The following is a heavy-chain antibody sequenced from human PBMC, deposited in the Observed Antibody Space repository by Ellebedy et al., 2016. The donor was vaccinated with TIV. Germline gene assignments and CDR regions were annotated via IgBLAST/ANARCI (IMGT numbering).Heavy chain of an antibody. J-gene: IGHJ2*01. D-gene: IGHD3-10*01. Sequence: GESLKISCAASGFTFSTYGMSWVRQAPGKGLEWVSAIRGGDSNTYYADSVKGRSNIPRDNFKNTLYLQLHSLRAEDTAVDYCAKGLTGVRGGWGWYVDLWGRGTLVTVSS. V-gene: IGHV3-23*01. CDR3: AKGLTGVRGGWGWYVDL. CDR2: IRGGDSNT. CDR1: GFTFSTYG.